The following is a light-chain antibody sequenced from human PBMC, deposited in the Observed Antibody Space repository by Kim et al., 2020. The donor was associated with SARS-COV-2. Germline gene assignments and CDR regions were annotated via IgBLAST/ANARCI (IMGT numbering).Light chain of an antibody. CDR3: QQRSDWYT. V-gene: IGKV3-11*01. J-gene: IGKJ2*01. Sequence: EIVLTQSPATLSLSPGERTTLPCRASQSVGTYLAWYQQKPGQAPRLLIYDASNRATGVPARFSGSGSGTDFTLTISSLEPEDFAVYYCQQRSDWYTFGQGTKLEI. CDR1: QSVGTY. CDR2: DAS.